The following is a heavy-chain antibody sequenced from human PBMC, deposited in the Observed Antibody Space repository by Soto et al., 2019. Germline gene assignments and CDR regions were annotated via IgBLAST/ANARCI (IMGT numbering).Heavy chain of an antibody. J-gene: IGHJ6*02. D-gene: IGHD3-16*01. Sequence: PSQTLSLTCDISGDSVSSSSAAWNWIRQSPSRGLERLGRTYYRSKWIHEYTLSMESRITINPDTSKNQFSLHIYSVTPEDTAVYYCAGVVWFRGMDVWGQGTPVTVSS. CDR3: AGVVWFRGMDV. CDR2: TYYRSKWIH. V-gene: IGHV6-1*01. CDR1: GDSVSSSSAA.